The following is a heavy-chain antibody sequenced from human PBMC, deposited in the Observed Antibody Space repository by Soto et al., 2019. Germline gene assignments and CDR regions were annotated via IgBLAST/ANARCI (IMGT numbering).Heavy chain of an antibody. J-gene: IGHJ2*01. CDR2: INHSGST. CDR3: FFFQAEDGIRDFRPVSAFLLNRSSDL. Sequence: RKVLEWIGEINHSGSTTYNPSLKSRVTISVDTSKNQFSLKLSSVTAADTAVYYCFFFQAEDGIRDFRPVSAFLLNRSSDL. D-gene: IGHD3-9*01. V-gene: IGHV4-34*01.